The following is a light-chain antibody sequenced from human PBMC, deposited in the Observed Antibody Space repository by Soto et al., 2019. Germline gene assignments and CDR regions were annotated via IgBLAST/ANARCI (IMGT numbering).Light chain of an antibody. J-gene: IGLJ2*01. CDR1: SSDVGGYNY. CDR2: DVS. CDR3: SSYISSSNVV. Sequence: QSALTQPASVSGSPGQSITISCTGTSSDVGGYNYVSWYQQHPGNAPKLMIYDVSNRPSGVSNRFSGYKSGNTASLTISGLQAEDEADYYCSSYISSSNVVFGGGTKLTVI. V-gene: IGLV2-14*01.